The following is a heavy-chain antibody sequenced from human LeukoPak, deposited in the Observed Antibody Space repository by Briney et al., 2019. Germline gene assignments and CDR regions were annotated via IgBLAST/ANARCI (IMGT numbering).Heavy chain of an antibody. CDR3: PKVHGGYSSSWTRTTRFDP. CDR2: ISAYNGNT. D-gene: IGHD6-13*01. J-gene: IGHJ5*02. V-gene: IGHV1-18*01. Sequence: GASVKVSCKASGYTFTSYGISWVRQAPGQGLEWMGWISAYNGNTNYAQKLQGRVTMTSDTSTSTAYMELRSLRSDDPAVNYCPKVHGGYSSSWTRTTRFDPWGQGTLVTVSS. CDR1: GYTFTSYG.